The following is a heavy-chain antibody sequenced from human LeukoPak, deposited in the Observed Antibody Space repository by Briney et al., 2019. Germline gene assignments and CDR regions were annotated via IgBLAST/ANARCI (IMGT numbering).Heavy chain of an antibody. CDR3: VRGGITGTFDY. CDR1: GGSISSYY. V-gene: IGHV4-59*01. J-gene: IGHJ4*02. CDR2: IYYSGST. D-gene: IGHD1-20*01. Sequence: PSETLSLTCTVSGGSISSYYWSWIRQPPGKGLEWIGYIYYSGSTNYNPSLKSRVTISVDTSKNQFSLKLSSVTAADTAVYYCVRGGITGTFDYWGQGTLVTVSS.